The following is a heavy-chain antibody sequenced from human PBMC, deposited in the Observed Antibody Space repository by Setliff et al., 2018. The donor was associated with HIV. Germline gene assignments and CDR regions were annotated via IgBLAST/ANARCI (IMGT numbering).Heavy chain of an antibody. CDR1: GGSISSSSHY. D-gene: IGHD4-17*01. CDR2: IYESGTT. V-gene: IGHV4-39*01. CDR3: ARRIYGNNPYFDY. Sequence: KTSETLSLTCSVSGGSISSSSHYWGWIRQPPGKGLEWIGSIYESGTTYYNPSLKSRVTISVDTSKNQFSLKLSSVAAADTAIYYCARRIYGNNPYFDYWGQGTLVTVSS. J-gene: IGHJ4*02.